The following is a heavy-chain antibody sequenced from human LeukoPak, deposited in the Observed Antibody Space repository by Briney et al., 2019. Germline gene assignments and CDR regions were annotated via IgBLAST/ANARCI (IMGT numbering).Heavy chain of an antibody. V-gene: IGHV3-23*01. J-gene: IGHJ4*01. CDR2: ISGSGGST. CDR1: GFTFSSYA. CDR3: AKDQAMVRGVIITYFDY. Sequence: GGSLRLSCAASGFTFSSYAMSWVRQAPGKGLEWVSAISGSGGSTYYADSVKGRVSISRDNSKNTLYLQMNSLRAEDTAVYYCAKDQAMVRGVIITYFDYWGXXXLVTVS. D-gene: IGHD3-10*01.